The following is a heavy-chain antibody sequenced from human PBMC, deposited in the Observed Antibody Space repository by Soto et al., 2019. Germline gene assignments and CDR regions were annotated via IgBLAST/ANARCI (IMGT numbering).Heavy chain of an antibody. CDR2: ISYDGSNK. D-gene: IGHD5-18*01. CDR1: GFTFSSYA. Sequence: QVQLVESGGGVVQPGRSLRLSCAASGFTFSSYAMHWVRQAPGKGLEWVAVISYDGSNKYYADSVKGRFTISRDNSKNTLYLQMNSLRAEDTAVYYCAIGGNVDTAMVTQFWGQGTLVTVSS. J-gene: IGHJ4*02. CDR3: AIGGNVDTAMVTQF. V-gene: IGHV3-30-3*01.